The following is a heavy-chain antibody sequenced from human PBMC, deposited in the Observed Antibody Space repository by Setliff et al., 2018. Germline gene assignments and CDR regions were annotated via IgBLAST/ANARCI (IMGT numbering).Heavy chain of an antibody. CDR1: GGSISSYY. CDR3: ARGVYCSSTSCSPGLNWFDP. V-gene: IGHV4-34*01. D-gene: IGHD2-2*01. Sequence: SETLSLTCTVSGGSISSYYWSWIRQSPGKGLEWIGEINHSGSTNYNPSLKSRVTISVDTSKNQFSLKLSSVTAADTAVYYCARGVYCSSTSCSPGLNWFDPWGQGTLVTVSS. J-gene: IGHJ5*02. CDR2: INHSGST.